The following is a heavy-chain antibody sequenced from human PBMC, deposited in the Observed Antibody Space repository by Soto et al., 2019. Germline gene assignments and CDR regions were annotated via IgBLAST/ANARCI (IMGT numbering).Heavy chain of an antibody. D-gene: IGHD3-3*01. J-gene: IGHJ4*02. CDR2: LFYSGST. CDR1: GGSFSSGGYY. Sequence: QVQLQESGPGLVKPSQTLSLTCTVSGGSFSSGGYYWTWLRQRPGEGLEWIAYLFYSGSTYYNPSLKSRVTISGDTSKHQFSLKVISVTAADTAVYYCARGVCITIFAAVTTGPFFDYWGQGTLVTVSS. CDR3: ARGVCITIFAAVTTGPFFDY. V-gene: IGHV4-31*03.